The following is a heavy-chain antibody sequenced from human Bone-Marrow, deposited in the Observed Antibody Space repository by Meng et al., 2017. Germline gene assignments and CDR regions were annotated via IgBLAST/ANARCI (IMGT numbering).Heavy chain of an antibody. CDR3: ARGGATHDPVDY. Sequence: GESLKISCAASGFTFSSYSMNWVRQAPGKELEWVSSISSSSSYIYYADSVKGRFTISRDNAKNSLYLQMNSLRAEDTAVYYCARGGATHDPVDYWGQGTLVTVSS. CDR1: GFTFSSYS. CDR2: ISSSSSYI. D-gene: IGHD1-26*01. J-gene: IGHJ4*02. V-gene: IGHV3-21*01.